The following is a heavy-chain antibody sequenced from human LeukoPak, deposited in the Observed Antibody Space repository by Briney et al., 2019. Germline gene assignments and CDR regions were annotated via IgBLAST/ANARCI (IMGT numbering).Heavy chain of an antibody. D-gene: IGHD6-13*01. CDR3: ARAGIAALRARPRYYYMDV. CDR2: MNPNSGNT. Sequence: GASVKVSCKASGYTFTSYDINWVRQATGQGLDWMGWMNPNSGNTGYAQKFQGRVTMTRNTSISTAYMELSSLRSEDTAVYYCARAGIAALRARPRYYYMDVWGKGTTVTVSS. CDR1: GYTFTSYD. V-gene: IGHV1-8*01. J-gene: IGHJ6*03.